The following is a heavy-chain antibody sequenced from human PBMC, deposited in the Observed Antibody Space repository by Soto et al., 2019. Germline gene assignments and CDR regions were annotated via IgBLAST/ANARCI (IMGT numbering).Heavy chain of an antibody. CDR1: GFTFSSYS. V-gene: IGHV3-23*01. J-gene: IGHJ2*01. Sequence: VQLLQSGGGLVQPGMSLRLSCAASGFTFSSYSMNWVRQAPGKGLEWVSTISGSGGGTFYADSVKGRFSISRDNSNNILYLQMNNLGPEDTAIYYCAKETGGGIWYLDLWGRGTLVTISS. CDR3: AKETGGGIWYLDL. D-gene: IGHD7-27*01. CDR2: ISGSGGGT.